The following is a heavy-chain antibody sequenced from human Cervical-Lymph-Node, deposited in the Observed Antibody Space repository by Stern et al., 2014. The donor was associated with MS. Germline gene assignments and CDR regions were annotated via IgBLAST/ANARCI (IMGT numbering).Heavy chain of an antibody. Sequence: EVQLVQSGGNLVQPGGSRRLSCAVSGFTVTNNYMSWVRQAPGKGLEWVSVIYSGGDTYYADSVKGRFTISRDKSKNTLYLQMNSLTEEDTAVYYCVRGTDMDVWGQGTTVNVSS. CDR2: IYSGGDT. CDR1: GFTVTNNY. J-gene: IGHJ6*02. CDR3: VRGTDMDV. V-gene: IGHV3-66*01.